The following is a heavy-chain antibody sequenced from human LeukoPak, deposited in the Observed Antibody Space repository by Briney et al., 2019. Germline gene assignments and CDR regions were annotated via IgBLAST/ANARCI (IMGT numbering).Heavy chain of an antibody. CDR3: ARVGDSSGYYGYYYYYYGMDV. CDR2: INSDGSST. Sequence: GGSLRLSCAASGFTFSSYWMHWVRQAPGKGLVWVSRINSDGSSTNYADSVKGRFTISRDNAKNTLYLQMNSLRAEDTAVYYCARVGDSSGYYGYYYYYYGMDVWDQGTTVTVSS. D-gene: IGHD3-22*01. J-gene: IGHJ6*02. CDR1: GFTFSSYW. V-gene: IGHV3-74*01.